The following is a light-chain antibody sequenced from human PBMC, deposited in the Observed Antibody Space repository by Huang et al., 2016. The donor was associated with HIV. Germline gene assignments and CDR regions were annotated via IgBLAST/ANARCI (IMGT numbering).Light chain of an antibody. CDR1: QRISTY. V-gene: IGKV1-39*01. J-gene: IGKJ5*01. Sequence: DIQMTQSPSSLSASVGDRVTITCRASQRISTYLNWYQQKPGKAPKLLIFAASTLQSGVPSTFSGSGSGTDFTLTISSLQPEDFATYYCQQTYSTAITFDQGTRLEIK. CDR2: AAS. CDR3: QQTYSTAIT.